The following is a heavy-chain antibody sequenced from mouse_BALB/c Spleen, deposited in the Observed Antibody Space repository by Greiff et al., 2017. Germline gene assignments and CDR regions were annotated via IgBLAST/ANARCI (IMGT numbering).Heavy chain of an antibody. CDR2: IYPGNSDT. J-gene: IGHJ4*01. D-gene: IGHD1-1*01. Sequence: EVQLQQSGTVLARPGASVKMSCKASGYTFTSYWMHWVKQRPGQGLEWIGAIYPGNSDTSYNQKFKGKAKLTAVTSTSTAYMELSSLTNEDSAVYYCTPYYYGSSYVRYYAMDYWGQGTSVTVSS. V-gene: IGHV1-5*01. CDR1: GYTFTSYW. CDR3: TPYYYGSSYVRYYAMDY.